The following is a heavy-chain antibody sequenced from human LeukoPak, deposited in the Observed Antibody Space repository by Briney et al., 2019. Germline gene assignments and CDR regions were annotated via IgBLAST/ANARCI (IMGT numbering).Heavy chain of an antibody. D-gene: IGHD3-22*01. Sequence: SGPTLVNPTQTLTLTCTFSGFSLRTSGMCVSWIRQPPGTALEWLARIDWDDDKYYSTSLKTRLTISKDTSKNQVVLTMTNMDPVDTATYYCARMVYDTKNFDYWGQGTLVTVSS. CDR1: GFSLRTSGMC. J-gene: IGHJ4*02. CDR2: IDWDDDK. CDR3: ARMVYDTKNFDY. V-gene: IGHV2-70*11.